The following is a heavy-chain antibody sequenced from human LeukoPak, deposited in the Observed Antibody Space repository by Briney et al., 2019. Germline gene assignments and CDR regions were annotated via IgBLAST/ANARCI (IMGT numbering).Heavy chain of an antibody. CDR1: GDSIRSSRYH. CDR2: SHYSGST. V-gene: IGHV4-39*01. D-gene: IGHD4-23*01. Sequence: PSETLSLTCTVSGDSIRSSRYHWAWIRQPPGKGLEWIGSSHYSGSTYYNPSLKSRVTISVDTPKNQLSLKLNSATSSDTAVYSCARRDYGGLLDYWGQGTLVTVSS. J-gene: IGHJ4*02. CDR3: ARRDYGGLLDY.